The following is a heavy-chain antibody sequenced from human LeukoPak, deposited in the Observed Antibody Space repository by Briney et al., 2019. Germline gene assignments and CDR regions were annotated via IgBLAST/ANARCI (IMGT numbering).Heavy chain of an antibody. CDR2: ISAYNGNT. CDR3: ARGGHGYCSSTSCYGSFDY. Sequence: ASVKVSCKASGYTFTSYGISWVRQAPGQGLEWMGWISAYNGNTNYAQKLQGRVTMTTDTSTSTAYMELRSLRSDDTVVYYCARGGHGYCSSTSCYGSFDYWGQGTLVTVSS. CDR1: GYTFTSYG. D-gene: IGHD2-2*01. V-gene: IGHV1-18*01. J-gene: IGHJ4*02.